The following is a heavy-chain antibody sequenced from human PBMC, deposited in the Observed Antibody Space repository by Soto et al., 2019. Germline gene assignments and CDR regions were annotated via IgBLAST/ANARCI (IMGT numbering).Heavy chain of an antibody. CDR3: ARGWYSSSIRDYYYYGMDV. Sequence: ASVKVSCKVSGYTFTGYYMHWVRQAPGQGLEWMGWINPNSGGTNYAQKFQGRVTMTRDTSISTAYMELSRLRSDDTAVYYCARGWYSSSIRDYYYYGMDVWGQGTTVTVS. D-gene: IGHD6-6*01. J-gene: IGHJ6*02. CDR2: INPNSGGT. V-gene: IGHV1-2*02. CDR1: GYTFTGYY.